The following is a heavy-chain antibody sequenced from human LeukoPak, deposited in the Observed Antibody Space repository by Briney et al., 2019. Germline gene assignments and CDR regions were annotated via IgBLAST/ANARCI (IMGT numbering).Heavy chain of an antibody. CDR1: GFTFSSYG. D-gene: IGHD6-19*01. Sequence: PGGSLRLSCAASGFTFSSYGMHWVRQAPGKGLEWVAVISYDGSNKYYADSVKGRFTISRDNSKNTLYLQMNSLRAEDTAVYYCAKEGGRSSGWYFFDYWGQGTLVTVSS. CDR3: AKEGGRSSGWYFFDY. J-gene: IGHJ4*02. V-gene: IGHV3-30*18. CDR2: ISYDGSNK.